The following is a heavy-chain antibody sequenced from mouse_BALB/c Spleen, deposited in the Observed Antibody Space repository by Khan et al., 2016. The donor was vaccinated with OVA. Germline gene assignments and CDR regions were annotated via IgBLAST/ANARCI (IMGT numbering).Heavy chain of an antibody. CDR1: GYSITSDYA. CDR2: ISYSGST. Sequence: EVQLQESGPGLVKPSQSLSLTCTVTGYSITSDYAWNWIRQFPGNKLEWMGYISYSGSTSYNPSLKSRISITRDTSKNQFFLQLNSVTTEDTATYYSAREGYDYDYAMDYWGQGTSVTVSS. V-gene: IGHV3-2*02. D-gene: IGHD2-4*01. J-gene: IGHJ4*01. CDR3: AREGYDYDYAMDY.